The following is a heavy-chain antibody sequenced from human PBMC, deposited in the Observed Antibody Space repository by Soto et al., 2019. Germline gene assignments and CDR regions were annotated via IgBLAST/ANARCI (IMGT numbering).Heavy chain of an antibody. CDR3: AKGRFLEWLLMDY. CDR2: ISGSGGST. D-gene: IGHD3-3*01. V-gene: IGHV3-23*01. J-gene: IGHJ4*02. Sequence: SGGSLRLSCAASGFTFSSYAMSWVRQAPGKGLEWVSAISGSGGSTYYADSVKGRFTTSRDNSKNTLYLQMNSLRAEDTAVYYCAKGRFLEWLLMDYWGQGTLVTLSS. CDR1: GFTFSSYA.